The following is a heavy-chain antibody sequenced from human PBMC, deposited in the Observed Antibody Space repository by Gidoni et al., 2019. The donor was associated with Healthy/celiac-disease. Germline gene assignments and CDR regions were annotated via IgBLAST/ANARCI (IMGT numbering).Heavy chain of an antibody. D-gene: IGHD6-13*01. CDR3: ARDRGDIAAAGTGIGLLDY. V-gene: IGHV1-69*04. J-gene: IGHJ4*02. CDR2: IIPILGIA. Sequence: QVQLVQSGAEVKKPGSSVKVSCKASGGTFSRYAISWVRQAPGQGLEWMGRIIPILGIANYAQKFQGRVTITADKSTSTAYMELSSLRSEDTAVYYCARDRGDIAAAGTGIGLLDYWGQGTLVTVSS. CDR1: GGTFSRYA.